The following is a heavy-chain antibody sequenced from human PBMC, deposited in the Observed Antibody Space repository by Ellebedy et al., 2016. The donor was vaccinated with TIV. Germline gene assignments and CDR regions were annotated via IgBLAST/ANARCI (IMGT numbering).Heavy chain of an antibody. CDR2: ISSSGSTT. J-gene: IGHJ4*02. CDR3: ARGYDPFDF. V-gene: IGHV3-48*01. D-gene: IGHD5-12*01. CDR1: GFDFGSYS. Sequence: GGSLRLXXAAAGFDFGSYSITWVRQAAGKGLEWVSYISSSGSTTYYAGSVKGRFTISRDDSKNTLYLQMNGLRAEDTAVYYCARGYDPFDFWGQGTQVTVSS.